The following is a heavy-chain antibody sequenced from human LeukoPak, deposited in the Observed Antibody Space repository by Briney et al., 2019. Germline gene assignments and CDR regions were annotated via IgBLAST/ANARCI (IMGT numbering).Heavy chain of an antibody. D-gene: IGHD6-13*01. CDR3: ARVLAAPGNC. CDR1: GFTFSSYA. V-gene: IGHV3-30*04. CDR2: ISYDGNNK. Sequence: GGSLRHSCAASGFTFSSYAMHWVRQAPGKGLEWVAVISYDGNNKFYADSVKGRFTISRDNSKNTLSLEMTSLRPEDTALYYCARVLAAPGNCWGQGTLVTVSS. J-gene: IGHJ4*02.